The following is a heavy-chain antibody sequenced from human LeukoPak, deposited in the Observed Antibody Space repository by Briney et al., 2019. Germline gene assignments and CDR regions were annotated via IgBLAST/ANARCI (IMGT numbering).Heavy chain of an antibody. CDR2: INPSGGIT. J-gene: IGHJ1*01. D-gene: IGHD2-15*01. CDR1: GYTFTSDY. CDR3: ARDQLYCSGGSCHSSGSNFQH. V-gene: IGHV1-46*01. Sequence: ASVKVSCKASGYTFTSDYMHWVREAPGQGLEWLGIINPSGGITIEVQKYQAKVTMTRDTSTRTAYMGLSCLRSEDTAVYYCARDQLYCSGGSCHSSGSNFQHWGQGTLVTASS.